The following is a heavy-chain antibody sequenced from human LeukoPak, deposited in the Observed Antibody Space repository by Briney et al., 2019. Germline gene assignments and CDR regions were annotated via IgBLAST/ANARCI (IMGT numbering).Heavy chain of an antibody. J-gene: IGHJ4*02. Sequence: ASVKVSCKASGYTFTGYYMHWVRQAPGQGLEWMGWINPNSGGTSYAQKFQGRVTMTRDTSISTAYMELSRLRYDDTAVYYCARGQRREPDTAMAYWGQGTLVTVSS. CDR3: ARGQRREPDTAMAY. CDR2: INPNSGGT. CDR1: GYTFTGYY. V-gene: IGHV1-2*02. D-gene: IGHD5-18*01.